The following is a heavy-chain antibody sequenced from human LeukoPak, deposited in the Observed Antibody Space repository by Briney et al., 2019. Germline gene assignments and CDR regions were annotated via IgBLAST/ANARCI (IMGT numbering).Heavy chain of an antibody. CDR1: GGSISSYY. J-gene: IGHJ4*02. D-gene: IGHD4-23*01. CDR2: IYYSGST. Sequence: SETLSLTCTVSGGSISSYYWSWIRQPPGKGLEWIGYIYYSGSTNYNPSLESRVSMSVDAFEKQISLKMTSVTAADTAVYYCARNAGGNLDYWGQGILVTVSS. V-gene: IGHV4-59*08. CDR3: ARNAGGNLDY.